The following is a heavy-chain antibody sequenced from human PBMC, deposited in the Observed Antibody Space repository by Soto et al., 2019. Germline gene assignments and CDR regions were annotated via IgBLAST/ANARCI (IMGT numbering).Heavy chain of an antibody. Sequence: EVQLLESGGGSVQPGGSLRLSCAASGFTFSSFAMSWVRQAPGKGLEWVSGILGRGDTYYEESVKGRFTISRDNSKNTLCQQPKSLRVEDTALYYCVKDVRSVGYCAFVSWGQGTLVAVSS. D-gene: IGHD5-12*01. CDR3: VKDVRSVGYCAFVS. CDR2: ILGRGDT. J-gene: IGHJ4*02. V-gene: IGHV3-23*01. CDR1: GFTFSSFA.